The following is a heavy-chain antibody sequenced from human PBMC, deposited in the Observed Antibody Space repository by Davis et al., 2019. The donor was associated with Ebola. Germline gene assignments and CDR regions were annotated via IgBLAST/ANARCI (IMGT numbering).Heavy chain of an antibody. V-gene: IGHV1-46*01. CDR3: ASQDYDILTGYYSPYGMDV. CDR1: GYTFTIYY. Sequence: ASVKVSCKASGYTFTIYYMHWVRQAPGQGLEWLGIINPSGGSTNYAQTFQGRVTMTSDTSTSTVYLDLSSLRAEDTAVYYCASQDYDILTGYYSPYGMDVWGQGTTVTVSS. CDR2: INPSGGST. D-gene: IGHD3-9*01. J-gene: IGHJ6*02.